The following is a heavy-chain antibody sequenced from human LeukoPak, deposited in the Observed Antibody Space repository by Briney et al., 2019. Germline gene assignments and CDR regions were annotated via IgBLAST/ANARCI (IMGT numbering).Heavy chain of an antibody. Sequence: GGSLRLSCEASGFSFSTYWMSWVRQAPGKGLEWVANIKEDGSGKYYVDPVKGRFTISRDNAKNSLYLQMNSLRAEDTAVYYCARGGIVATIMEWPQADYWGQGTLVTVSS. CDR2: IKEDGSGK. D-gene: IGHD5-12*01. CDR3: ARGGIVATIMEWPQADY. CDR1: GFSFSTYW. J-gene: IGHJ4*02. V-gene: IGHV3-7*01.